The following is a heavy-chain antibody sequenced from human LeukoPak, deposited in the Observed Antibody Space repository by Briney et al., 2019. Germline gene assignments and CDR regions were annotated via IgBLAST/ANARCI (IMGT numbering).Heavy chain of an antibody. CDR1: GYSFTNYD. V-gene: IGHV1-8*01. CDR3: ARGHSPARGWFLPNWFGP. Sequence: GASVKVSCTASGYSFTNYDIHWVRQAPGQGLEWLGWMSPKSGNTGFPENFQDRLTLTRDNSINTAYMELSGLTSEDTAIYYCARGHSPARGWFLPNWFGPWGPGTLVTVSS. J-gene: IGHJ5*02. CDR2: MSPKSGNT. D-gene: IGHD6-19*01.